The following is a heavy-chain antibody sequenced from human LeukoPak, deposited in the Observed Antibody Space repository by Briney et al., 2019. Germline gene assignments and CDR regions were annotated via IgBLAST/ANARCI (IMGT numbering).Heavy chain of an antibody. CDR1: GGSISSSSYY. Sequence: PSETLSLTCTVSGGSISSSSYYWGWIRQPPGKGLEWIGSIYYSGSTYYNPSLKSRVTISVETSKNQFSLKLSSVTAADTAMYYCARVTGYMIEDYFDYWGQGTLVTVSS. CDR2: IYYSGST. J-gene: IGHJ4*02. CDR3: ARVTGYMIEDYFDY. D-gene: IGHD3-22*01. V-gene: IGHV4-39*07.